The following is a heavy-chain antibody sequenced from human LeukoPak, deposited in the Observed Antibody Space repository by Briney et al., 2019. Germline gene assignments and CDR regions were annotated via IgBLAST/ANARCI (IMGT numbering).Heavy chain of an antibody. J-gene: IGHJ5*02. CDR3: ARGGRFDD. CDR2: INHSGST. D-gene: IGHD2-15*01. CDR1: GGSFSDYY. V-gene: IGHV4-34*01. Sequence: PETLSLTCAVYGGSFSDYYWSWIRQPPGKGLEWIGEINHSGSTNYNPSLKSRVTLSVDTFKNQFSLKLNSVTAADTAVYYCARGGRFDDWGQGTLVTVSS.